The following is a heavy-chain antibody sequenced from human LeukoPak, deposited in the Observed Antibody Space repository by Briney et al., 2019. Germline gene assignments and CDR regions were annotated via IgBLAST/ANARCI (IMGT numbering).Heavy chain of an antibody. D-gene: IGHD1-26*01. CDR2: IIPIFGTA. CDR1: GGTFSSYA. V-gene: IGHV1-69*05. Sequence: SVKVSCKASGGTFSSYAISWVRQAPGQGLEWMGGIIPIFGTANYAQKFQGRVTITTDESTSTAYMELSSLRSEDTAVYYCARSKGIAGAIRRWYYFDYWGQGTLVTVSS. J-gene: IGHJ4*02. CDR3: ARSKGIAGAIRRWYYFDY.